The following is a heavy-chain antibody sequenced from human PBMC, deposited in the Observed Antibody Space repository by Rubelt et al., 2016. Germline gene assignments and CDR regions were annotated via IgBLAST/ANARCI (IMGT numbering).Heavy chain of an antibody. CDR2: ISTSSSYM. V-gene: IGHV3-21*01. J-gene: IGHJ4*02. D-gene: IGHD5-12*01. Sequence: CVASGFTLSAHSMNWVRQAPGRGLEWVSSISTSSSYMFYVDSVKGRFTISRDNAKNSLYLQMNDLRAEDTAVYYCAKDSGYGRLDFWGQGTLVTVSS. CDR1: GFTLSAHS. CDR3: AKDSGYGRLDF.